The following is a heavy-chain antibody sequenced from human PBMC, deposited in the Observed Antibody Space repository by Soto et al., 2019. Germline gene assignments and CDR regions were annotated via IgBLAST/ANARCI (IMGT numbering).Heavy chain of an antibody. V-gene: IGHV3-33*01. CDR1: GFTFSTYG. D-gene: IGHD6-19*01. CDR2: ISYDGSNK. Sequence: QVQRVESGGGVVQPGRSLRLSCATSGFTFSTYGMHWVRQAPGKGLEWVAVISYDGSNKFYTDSVKGRFTISRDYSKNTLYLQMSSLRVEDTAIYYCARYNSGWDFDYWGQGTLVTVSS. J-gene: IGHJ4*02. CDR3: ARYNSGWDFDY.